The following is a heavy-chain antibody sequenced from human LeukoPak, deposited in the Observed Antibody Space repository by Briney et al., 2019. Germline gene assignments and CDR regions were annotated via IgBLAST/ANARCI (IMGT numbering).Heavy chain of an antibody. CDR2: VNPDSGGI. V-gene: IGHV1-2*06. J-gene: IGHJ4*02. D-gene: IGHD6-13*01. Sequence: ASVKVSCKASGYTFSDNYIHWVRQAPGQGLEWMGRVNPDSGGINYAQKFQGRVTMTRDTSINTAFVELRRLRSDDTATYYCAREGSSWYYWGQGTLVTVSS. CDR3: AREGSSWYY. CDR1: GYTFSDNY.